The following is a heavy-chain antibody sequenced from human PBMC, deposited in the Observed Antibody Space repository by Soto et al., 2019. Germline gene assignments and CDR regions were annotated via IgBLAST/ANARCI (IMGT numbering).Heavy chain of an antibody. Sequence: SETLSLTCTVSGGSISSYYWSWIRQPPGKGLECIGYIYYSGGTNYNPSLKSRVTISVDTSKNQFSLKLSSVTAADTAVYYCARARLGAYYYYYGMDVWGQGTTVTVSS. CDR1: GGSISSYY. CDR2: IYYSGGT. V-gene: IGHV4-59*01. D-gene: IGHD7-27*01. CDR3: ARARLGAYYYYYGMDV. J-gene: IGHJ6*02.